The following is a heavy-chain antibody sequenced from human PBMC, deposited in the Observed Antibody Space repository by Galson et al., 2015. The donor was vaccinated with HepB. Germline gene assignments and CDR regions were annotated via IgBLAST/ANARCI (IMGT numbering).Heavy chain of an antibody. Sequence: SLRLSCAASGLTFSSYAMHWVRQAPGKGLEWVAVISYDGSNKYYADSVKGRFTISRDNSKNTLYLQMNSLRAEDTAVYYCARGYCSGGSCYSVLSGLDAFDIWGQGTMVTVSS. J-gene: IGHJ3*02. V-gene: IGHV3-30*04. CDR3: ARGYCSGGSCYSVLSGLDAFDI. CDR2: ISYDGSNK. D-gene: IGHD2-15*01. CDR1: GLTFSSYA.